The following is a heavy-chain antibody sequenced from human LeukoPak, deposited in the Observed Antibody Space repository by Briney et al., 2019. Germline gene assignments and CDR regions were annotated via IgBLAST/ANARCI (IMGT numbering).Heavy chain of an antibody. Sequence: SETLSLTCTVSGGSISSSSYYWGWIRQPPGKGLEWIGYIYDSGRTNYNPSLKSRVTISVDTSKNQFSLKLSSVTAADTAVYFCARVRFGEAGYDYWGQGTLVTVSS. CDR2: IYDSGRT. CDR1: GGSISSSSYY. D-gene: IGHD3-10*01. V-gene: IGHV4-61*05. CDR3: ARVRFGEAGYDY. J-gene: IGHJ4*02.